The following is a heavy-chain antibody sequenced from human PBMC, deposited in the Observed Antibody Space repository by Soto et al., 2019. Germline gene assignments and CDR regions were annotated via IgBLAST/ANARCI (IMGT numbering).Heavy chain of an antibody. J-gene: IGHJ6*02. D-gene: IGHD3-10*01. V-gene: IGHV4-39*07. CDR3: ARDGRWLGESHYYYGMDV. Sequence: SETLSLTCTVSGGSISNRDYYWGWIRQPPGKGLEWIGSIYHSGSTYYNPSLKSRVTISVDTSKNQFSLKLSSVTAADTAVYYCARDGRWLGESHYYYGMDVWGQGTTVTVSS. CDR2: IYHSGST. CDR1: GGSISNRDYY.